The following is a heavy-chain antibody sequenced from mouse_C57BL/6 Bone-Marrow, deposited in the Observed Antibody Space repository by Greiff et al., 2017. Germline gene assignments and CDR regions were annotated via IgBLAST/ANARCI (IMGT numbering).Heavy chain of an antibody. CDR3: ARPPFYYGSRGYAMDY. D-gene: IGHD1-1*01. V-gene: IGHV1-19*01. CDR2: INPYNGGT. J-gene: IGHJ4*01. CDR1: GYTFTDYY. Sequence: DVQLQESGPVLVKPGASVTMSCKASGYTFTDYYMNWVKQSHGKSLEWIGVINPYNGGTSYNQKFKGKATLTVDKSSSTAYMELNSLTSEDSAVYYCARPPFYYGSRGYAMDYWGQGTSVTVSS.